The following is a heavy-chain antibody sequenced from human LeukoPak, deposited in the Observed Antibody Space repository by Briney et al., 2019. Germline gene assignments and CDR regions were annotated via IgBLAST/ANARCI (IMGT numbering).Heavy chain of an antibody. D-gene: IGHD3-9*01. Sequence: GASVKVSCKASGYTFTSYYMHWVRQAPGQGLEWMGIINPSGGSTSYAQKFQGRVTMNRDTSTSTVYMELSSLTSEDTAVYYSARWANYDILTGYYWVWAFDIWGQGTMVTVSS. CDR3: ARWANYDILTGYYWVWAFDI. CDR2: INPSGGST. J-gene: IGHJ3*02. V-gene: IGHV1-46*01. CDR1: GYTFTSYY.